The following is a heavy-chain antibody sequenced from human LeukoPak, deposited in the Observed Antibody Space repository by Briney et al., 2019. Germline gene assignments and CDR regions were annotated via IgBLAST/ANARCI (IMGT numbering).Heavy chain of an antibody. J-gene: IGHJ4*02. CDR2: ISYDGSNK. Sequence: GRSLRLSCAASGFTFSSYAMHWVRQAPGKGLEGVAVISYDGSNKYYADSVKGRFTISRDNSKNTLYLQMNSLRAEDTAVYYCARVGTTVTTGYYFDYWGQGTLVTVSS. V-gene: IGHV3-30-3*01. CDR3: ARVGTTVTTGYYFDY. CDR1: GFTFSSYA. D-gene: IGHD4-17*01.